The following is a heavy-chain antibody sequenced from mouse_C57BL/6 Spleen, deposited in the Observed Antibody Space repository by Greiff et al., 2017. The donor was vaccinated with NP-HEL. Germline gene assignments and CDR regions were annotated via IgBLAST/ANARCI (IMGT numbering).Heavy chain of an antibody. D-gene: IGHD1-1*01. J-gene: IGHJ3*01. CDR2: INPNNGGT. Sequence: VQLQQSGPELVKPGASVKIPCKASGYTFTDYNMDWVKQSHGKSLEWIGDINPNNGGTIYNQKFKGKATLTVDKSSSTAYMELRSLTSEDTAVYYCARSYYYGSRTWFAYWGQGTLVTVSA. CDR1: GYTFTDYN. V-gene: IGHV1-18*01. CDR3: ARSYYYGSRTWFAY.